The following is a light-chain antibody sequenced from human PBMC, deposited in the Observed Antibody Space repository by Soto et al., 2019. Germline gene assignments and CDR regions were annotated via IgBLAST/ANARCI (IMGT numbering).Light chain of an antibody. Sequence: QSALTQPASVSGSPGQSITISCTGTSSDVGGYNYVSWYQQHPGKAPKLMIYDVSNRPSGVSNRFSGSKSGNTASLTISGLQAEDEADYYCATWDDSLSVLFGGGTKLTVL. CDR3: ATWDDSLSVL. V-gene: IGLV2-14*01. CDR1: SSDVGGYNY. CDR2: DVS. J-gene: IGLJ2*01.